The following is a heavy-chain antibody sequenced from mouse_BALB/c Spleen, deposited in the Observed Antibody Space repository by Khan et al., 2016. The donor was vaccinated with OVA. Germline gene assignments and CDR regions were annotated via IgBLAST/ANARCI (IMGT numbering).Heavy chain of an antibody. J-gene: IGHJ3*01. Sequence: QVQLKDSGPGLVAPSQSLSITCTVSGFSLTSYGVDWVRQPPGKGLEWLGVIWGDGNTNYHSALISRLSISKDNSTSQVFLKLNSLQTEDTATYYCALYYYGRAWFAYWGQGTLVTVSA. V-gene: IGHV2-3*01. D-gene: IGHD1-1*01. CDR1: GFSLTSYG. CDR3: ALYYYGRAWFAY. CDR2: IWGDGNT.